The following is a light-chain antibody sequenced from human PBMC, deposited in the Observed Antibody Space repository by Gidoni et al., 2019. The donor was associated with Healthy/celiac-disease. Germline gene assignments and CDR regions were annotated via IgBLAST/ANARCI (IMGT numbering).Light chain of an antibody. CDR3: QQRSNWIT. Sequence: PPTLSAVPGRVPTRSCRASQIFSSYFAWYQQQPGHAPRLIIYDATNRTTGIPARFSGSGSGTDFPLTISSLAPEDFADYCRQQRSNWITFGQGTRLEIK. J-gene: IGKJ5*01. CDR1: QIFSSY. CDR2: DAT. V-gene: IGKV3-11*01.